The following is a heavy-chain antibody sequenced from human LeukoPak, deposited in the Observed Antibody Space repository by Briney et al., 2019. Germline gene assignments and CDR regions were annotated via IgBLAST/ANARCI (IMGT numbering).Heavy chain of an antibody. V-gene: IGHV4-39*07. Sequence: PSDTLSLPCTVSGGSISSSSYYWGWIRPPPGKGLEWFGSIYYSGSTYYNPSLKSRVTISVDTSKNQFSLKLSSVTAADTAVYYCAREEGATEQFDPWGQGTLVTVSS. CDR1: GGSISSSSYY. D-gene: IGHD1-26*01. J-gene: IGHJ5*02. CDR2: IYYSGST. CDR3: AREEGATEQFDP.